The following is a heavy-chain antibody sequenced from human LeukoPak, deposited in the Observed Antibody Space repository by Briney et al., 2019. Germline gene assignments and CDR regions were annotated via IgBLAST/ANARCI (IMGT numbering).Heavy chain of an antibody. CDR2: ISGSGGTT. CDR3: AKDPVLLWFGELLNYMDV. D-gene: IGHD3-10*01. CDR1: GFTFTSYG. J-gene: IGHJ6*03. Sequence: GGTLRLSCAASGFTFTSYGMSWVRKAPGKGLEWVSAISGSGGTTYYADSVKGRFTISRDNFKNTLYLQMNSLRAEDTAVYYCAKDPVLLWFGELLNYMDVWGKGTTVTISS. V-gene: IGHV3-23*01.